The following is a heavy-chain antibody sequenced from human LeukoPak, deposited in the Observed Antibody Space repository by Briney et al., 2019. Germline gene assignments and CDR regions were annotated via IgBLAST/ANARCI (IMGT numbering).Heavy chain of an antibody. J-gene: IGHJ4*02. Sequence: PGGSLRLSCAASGFTFSTYWMSWVRQTPEKGLEWVANIKQDESEKYYVDSVKGRFTISRDNARNSLYLQMNSLRAEDTAVYYCARPSLNSGSSFDSWGQGILVTVSS. V-gene: IGHV3-7*01. CDR3: ARPSLNSGSSFDS. D-gene: IGHD1-26*01. CDR2: IKQDESEK. CDR1: GFTFSTYW.